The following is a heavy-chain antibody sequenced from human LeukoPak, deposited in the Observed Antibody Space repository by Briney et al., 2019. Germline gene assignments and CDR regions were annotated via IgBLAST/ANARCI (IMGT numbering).Heavy chain of an antibody. J-gene: IGHJ4*02. V-gene: IGHV4-59*01. D-gene: IGHD4-17*01. CDR1: GGSISSYH. Sequence: PSETLSLTCTVSGGSISSYHWSWIRQPPGKGLECIGFIYYSGSTNYNPSLKSRVTISVDTSKNQFSLKLSSVTAADTAVYYCARGDHYGDSYFDYWGQGTLVTVSS. CDR2: IYYSGST. CDR3: ARGDHYGDSYFDY.